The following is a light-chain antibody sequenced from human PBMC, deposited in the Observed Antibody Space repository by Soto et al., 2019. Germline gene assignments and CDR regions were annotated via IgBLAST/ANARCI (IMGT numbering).Light chain of an antibody. CDR1: QSVSNNY. CDR3: QQYGRSPTWT. V-gene: IGKV3D-20*01. Sequence: EIVLTQSPATLSLSPGERATLSCGASQSVSNNYLAWYQQKPGLAPRLLIFDASSRATGIPDRFSGSGSGTDFTLTISRLEPEDFAVYYCQQYGRSPTWTFGQGTKVEIK. CDR2: DAS. J-gene: IGKJ1*01.